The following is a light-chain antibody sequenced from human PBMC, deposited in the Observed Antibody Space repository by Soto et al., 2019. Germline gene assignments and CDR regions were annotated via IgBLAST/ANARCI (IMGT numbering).Light chain of an antibody. CDR1: QSISRW. CDR2: KAS. J-gene: IGKJ1*01. Sequence: DIPMTQSPSTLSASVGDRVTITCRASQSISRWSAWYQQKPGKAPKLLMYKASSLESGVPSRFSGSGSGTEFTLTISSLQPDDFATYYCQQYNSYSTFGRGTKVDIK. CDR3: QQYNSYST. V-gene: IGKV1-5*03.